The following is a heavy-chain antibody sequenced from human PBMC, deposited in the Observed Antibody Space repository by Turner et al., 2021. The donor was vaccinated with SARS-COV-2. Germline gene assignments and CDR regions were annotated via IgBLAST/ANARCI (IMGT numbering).Heavy chain of an antibody. V-gene: IGHV3-23*01. Sequence: EVQLLESGGGLLQPGGSLRLSCAASGFTFSNFAMTWVRQAPGRGLEWVSAMSASGGDTHYADSVKGRFTISRDNSKSTLYLQVNSLRAEDTAMYYCAADCTSASCYSRNADYWGQGTLVTVSS. D-gene: IGHD2-2*01. J-gene: IGHJ4*02. CDR3: AADCTSASCYSRNADY. CDR2: MSASGGDT. CDR1: GFTFSNFA.